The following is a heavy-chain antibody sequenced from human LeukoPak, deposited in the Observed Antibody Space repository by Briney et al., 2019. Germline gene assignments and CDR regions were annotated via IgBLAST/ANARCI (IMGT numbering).Heavy chain of an antibody. CDR1: GFIFSSYW. CDR2: INTDGSST. Sequence: PGGSLRLSCAASGFIFSSYWMHWVRHAPGKGLAWVSRINTDGSSTSYADSVKGRFTISRDNSKNTLYLQMNSLRAEDTAVYYCARAGFTFSDYFGSFFDYWGQGTLVTVSS. CDR3: ARAGFTFSDYFGSFFDY. J-gene: IGHJ4*02. D-gene: IGHD3-10*01. V-gene: IGHV3-74*01.